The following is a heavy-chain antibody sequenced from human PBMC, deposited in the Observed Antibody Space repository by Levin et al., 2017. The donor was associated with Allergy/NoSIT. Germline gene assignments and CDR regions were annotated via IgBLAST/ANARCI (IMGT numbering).Heavy chain of an antibody. CDR2: ITYGGSIA. Sequence: RGSLRLSCAASGFSFNRYGMHWVRQAPGKGLEWLAVITYGGSIAFYADSVKGRFTISRDNSKNTLYLQMNSLRAEDTAMYYCAKEWMETAMDYWYFDLWGRGTLVTVSS. CDR1: GFSFNRYG. V-gene: IGHV3-30*18. D-gene: IGHD5-18*01. J-gene: IGHJ2*01. CDR3: AKEWMETAMDYWYFDL.